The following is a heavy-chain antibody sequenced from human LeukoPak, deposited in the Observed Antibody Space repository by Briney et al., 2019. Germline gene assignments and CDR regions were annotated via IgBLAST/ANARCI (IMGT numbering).Heavy chain of an antibody. CDR3: ARGARREGYNFDY. CDR1: RGSISSGTSY. D-gene: IGHD5-24*01. V-gene: IGHV4-61*01. Sequence: PSETLSLTCTVSRGSISSGTSYWGWIRQPPGKGLEWMGYIYYSGSTNYNPSLKSRVTISVDTSKNQFSLKLSSVTAADTAIYHCARGARREGYNFDYWGQGTLVTVSS. CDR2: IYYSGST. J-gene: IGHJ4*02.